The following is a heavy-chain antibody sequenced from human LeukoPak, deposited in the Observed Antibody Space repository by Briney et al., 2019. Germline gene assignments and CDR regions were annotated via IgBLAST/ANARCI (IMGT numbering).Heavy chain of an antibody. CDR1: GFTSNNYV. J-gene: IGHJ4*02. CDR3: AKDRSIGTYYTFDH. D-gene: IGHD1-26*01. CDR2: ISASAAMT. Sequence: PGGSLRLSCEASGFTSNNYVMTWVRQAPGKGLEWVSSISASAAMTYYADSVKGRFTVSRDNSNNRLYLQMSGLTAADTAVYYCAKDRSIGTYYTFDHWGQGTLVTVSS. V-gene: IGHV3-23*01.